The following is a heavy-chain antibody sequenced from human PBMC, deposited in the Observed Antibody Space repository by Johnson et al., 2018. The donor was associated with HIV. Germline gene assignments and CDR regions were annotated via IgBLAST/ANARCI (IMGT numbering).Heavy chain of an antibody. CDR2: ISRSGTTI. CDR3: GGVLRGYDAFDI. D-gene: IGHD6-25*01. V-gene: IGHV3-11*04. CDR1: GFTFTDYQ. Sequence: QVQLVESGGGLVKPGGSLRLSCAASGFTFTDYQMSWIRQAPGKGLAWVSYISRSGTTIYYADSVQGRFTVARDNAKNTLYLQMNSLRADARAVYYYGGVLRGYDAFDIWGQGTMVTVSS. J-gene: IGHJ3*02.